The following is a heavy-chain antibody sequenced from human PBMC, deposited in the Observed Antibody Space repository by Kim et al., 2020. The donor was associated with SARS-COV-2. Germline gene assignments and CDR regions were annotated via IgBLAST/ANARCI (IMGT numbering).Heavy chain of an antibody. CDR2: ISAYNGNT. Sequence: ASVKVSCKASGYTFTSYGISWVRQAPGQGLEWMGWISAYNGNTNYAQKLQGRVTMTTDTSTSTAYMELRSLRSDDTAVYYCARDYDTYYYGSGSYGPYWGQGTLVTVSS. J-gene: IGHJ4*02. V-gene: IGHV1-18*01. D-gene: IGHD3-10*01. CDR3: ARDYDTYYYGSGSYGPY. CDR1: GYTFTSYG.